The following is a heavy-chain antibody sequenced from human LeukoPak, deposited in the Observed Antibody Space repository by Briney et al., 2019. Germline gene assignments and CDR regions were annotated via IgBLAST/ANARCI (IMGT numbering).Heavy chain of an antibody. CDR1: GGSVSSGSYY. Sequence: KSSETLSLTCTVSGGSVSSGSYYWSWIRQPPGKGLEWIGYIYYSGSTYYNPSLKSRVTISVDTSKNQFSLKLSSVTAADTAVYYCARDDYSNYFDYWGQGTLVTVSS. D-gene: IGHD4-11*01. CDR2: IYYSGST. J-gene: IGHJ4*02. V-gene: IGHV4-61*01. CDR3: ARDDYSNYFDY.